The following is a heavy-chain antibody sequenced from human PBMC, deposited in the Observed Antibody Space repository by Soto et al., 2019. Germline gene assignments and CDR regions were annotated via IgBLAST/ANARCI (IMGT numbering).Heavy chain of an antibody. CDR2: IHYSGTT. D-gene: IGHD2-8*01. V-gene: IGHV4-59*01. Sequence: SETLSLTCTVSGTSISSYYWSWIRQPPGKGLEWIANIHYSGTTNYNPSLASRVTLSVDTSKNQFSLKMTSVTAADRAMYFCARYNSYAIDYWGRGALVTVS. CDR3: ARYNSYAIDY. CDR1: GTSISSYY. J-gene: IGHJ4*02.